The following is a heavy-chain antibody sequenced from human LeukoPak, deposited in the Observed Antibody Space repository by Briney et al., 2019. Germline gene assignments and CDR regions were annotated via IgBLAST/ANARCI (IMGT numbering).Heavy chain of an antibody. J-gene: IGHJ6*02. CDR3: ARLRGTMRGMDV. V-gene: IGHV3-53*01. CDR1: GFTLSGYN. D-gene: IGHD3-16*01. CDR2: IYSGGST. Sequence: GGSLRLSCAASGFTLSGYNMNWVRQAPGKGLEWVSVIYSGGSTYYADSVKGRFTISRDNSKNTLYLQMNSRRAEDTAVYYCARLRGTMRGMDVWGQGTTVTVSS.